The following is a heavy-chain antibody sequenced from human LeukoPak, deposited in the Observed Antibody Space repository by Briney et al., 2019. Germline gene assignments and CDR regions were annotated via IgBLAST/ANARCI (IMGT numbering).Heavy chain of an antibody. CDR2: INQSGST. V-gene: IGHV4-34*01. J-gene: IGHJ4*02. Sequence: SETLSLTCAVYGGSFSGYYWGWIRQPPGKGLEWIGEINQSGSTNYNPSLKSRVTISVDTSKNQFSLKLSSVTAADTAVYYCARGPGSSSWGGYWGQGTLVTVSS. CDR3: ARGPGSSSWGGY. CDR1: GGSFSGYY. D-gene: IGHD6-13*01.